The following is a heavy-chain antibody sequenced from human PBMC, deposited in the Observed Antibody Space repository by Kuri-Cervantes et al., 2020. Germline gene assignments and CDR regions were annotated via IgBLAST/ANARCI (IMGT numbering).Heavy chain of an antibody. CDR2: IYSGGST. CDR3: ARDNAVEMYSSSWYTFDY. J-gene: IGHJ4*02. CDR1: GFTVSSNY. D-gene: IGHD6-13*01. Sequence: GESLKISCAASGFTVSSNYMSWVRQAPGKGLEWVSVIYSGGSTYYADSVKGRFTISRDNAKNSLYLQMNSLRAEDTAVYYCARDNAVEMYSSSWYTFDYWGQGTLVTVSS. V-gene: IGHV3-53*01.